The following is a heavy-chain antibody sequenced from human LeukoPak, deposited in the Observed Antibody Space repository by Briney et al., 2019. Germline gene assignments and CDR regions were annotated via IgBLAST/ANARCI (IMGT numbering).Heavy chain of an antibody. D-gene: IGHD3-10*01. CDR1: GGTFSSYA. Sequence: GASVKVSCKASGGTFSSYAISWVRQAPGQGLEWMGGIIPIFGTANYAQKFQGRVTITTDESTSTAYMELSSLRSEDTAVYYCARVLKGNYYSGLGTYRWFDSWGQGTLVTVSS. J-gene: IGHJ5*01. V-gene: IGHV1-69*05. CDR2: IIPIFGTA. CDR3: ARVLKGNYYSGLGTYRWFDS.